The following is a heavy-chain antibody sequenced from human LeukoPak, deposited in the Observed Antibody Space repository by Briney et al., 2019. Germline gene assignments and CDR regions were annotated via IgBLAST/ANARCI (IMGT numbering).Heavy chain of an antibody. V-gene: IGHV1-46*01. CDR2: IDPSGGTT. Sequence: ASVKVSCKASGYTFTSHYMHWVRQAPGHGLEWMGIIDPSGGTTSYAQKFQGRVTMTRDTSTSTVYMELSSPRSEDTAVYYCARGLVVATSELDYWGQGTLVTVSS. CDR1: GYTFTSHY. CDR3: ARGLVVATSELDY. J-gene: IGHJ4*02. D-gene: IGHD1-26*01.